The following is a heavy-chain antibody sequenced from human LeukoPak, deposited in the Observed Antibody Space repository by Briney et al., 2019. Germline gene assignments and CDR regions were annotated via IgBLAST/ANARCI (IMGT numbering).Heavy chain of an antibody. V-gene: IGHV1-69*05. Sequence: GFSVKVSCKASGGTFSSYAISWVRQAPGQGLEWMGRIIPIFGTANYAQKFQGRVTITTDESTSTAYMELSSLRSEDTAVYYCARDPEHGSGNFDYWGQGTLVTVSS. CDR2: IIPIFGTA. D-gene: IGHD3-10*01. CDR3: ARDPEHGSGNFDY. CDR1: GGTFSSYA. J-gene: IGHJ4*02.